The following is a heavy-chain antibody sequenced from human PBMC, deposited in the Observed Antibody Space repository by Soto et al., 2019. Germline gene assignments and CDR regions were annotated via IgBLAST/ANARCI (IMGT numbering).Heavy chain of an antibody. V-gene: IGHV3-23*01. CDR2: ISGSGGST. J-gene: IGHJ6*03. D-gene: IGHD5-12*01. CDR3: ACGYDPYYYYYMDV. CDR1: GFTFSSYA. Sequence: PGGSLRLSCAASGFTFSSYAMSWIRQAPGKGLEWVSAISGSGGSTYYADSVKGRFTISRDNSKNTLYLQMNSLRAEDTAVYYCACGYDPYYYYYMDVWGKGTTVTSP.